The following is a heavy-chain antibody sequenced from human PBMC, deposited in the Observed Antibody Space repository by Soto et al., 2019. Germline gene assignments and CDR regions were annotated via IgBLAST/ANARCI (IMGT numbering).Heavy chain of an antibody. CDR3: ARMHRGWLRLDFDY. D-gene: IGHD5-12*01. J-gene: IGHJ4*02. Sequence: RASVKVSCKASGYTFTGYYMHWVRQAPGQGLEWMGWISAYNGNTNYAQKLQGRVTMTTDTSTSTAYMELRSLRSDDTAVYYCARMHRGWLRLDFDYWGQGTLVTVSS. V-gene: IGHV1-18*04. CDR1: GYTFTGYY. CDR2: ISAYNGNT.